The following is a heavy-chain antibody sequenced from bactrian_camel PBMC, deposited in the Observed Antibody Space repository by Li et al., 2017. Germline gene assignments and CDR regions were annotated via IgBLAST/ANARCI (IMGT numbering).Heavy chain of an antibody. J-gene: IGHJ4*01. Sequence: HVQLVESGGGSVQAGGSLRLSCAASGSTASIGCMGWFRQAPGKGLEWVSSISTAGGTIDYANSVKGRFTISRDTVKNTVYLQMDSLKPEDTALYYCATAPWTDSWYEDWGQGT. V-gene: IGHV3-2*01. D-gene: IGHD6*01. CDR2: ISTAGGTI. CDR1: GSTASIGC. CDR3: ATAPWTDSWYED.